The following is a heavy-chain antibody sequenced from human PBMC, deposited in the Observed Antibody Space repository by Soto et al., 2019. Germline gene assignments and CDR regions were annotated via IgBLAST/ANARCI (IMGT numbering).Heavy chain of an antibody. Sequence: ASVKVSCKASGYTFTSYDINWARQATGQGLEWMGWMNPNSGNTGYAQKFQGRVTMTRNTSISTAYMELSSLRSDDTAVYYCASALSSSSAYSFDYWGQGTLVTVSS. D-gene: IGHD6-6*01. V-gene: IGHV1-8*01. CDR2: MNPNSGNT. CDR1: GYTFTSYD. CDR3: ASALSSSSAYSFDY. J-gene: IGHJ4*02.